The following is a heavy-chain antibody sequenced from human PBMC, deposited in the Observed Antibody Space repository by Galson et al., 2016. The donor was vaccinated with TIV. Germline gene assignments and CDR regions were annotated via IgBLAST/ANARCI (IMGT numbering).Heavy chain of an antibody. Sequence: SLRLSCAASGFTFSDYAMSWVRQAPGKGLEWLSVISAKYDNAKYADSVKGRFTISRDNSKSTLYLQLDSLRADDTAIYYCAKGRITFIFRGAFDMWGQGTMVTVSS. D-gene: IGHD2/OR15-2a*01. CDR2: ISAKYDNA. CDR3: AKGRITFIFRGAFDM. CDR1: GFTFSDYA. J-gene: IGHJ3*02. V-gene: IGHV3-23*01.